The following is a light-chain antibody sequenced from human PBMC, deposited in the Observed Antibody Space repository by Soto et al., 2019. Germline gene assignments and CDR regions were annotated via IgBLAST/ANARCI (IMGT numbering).Light chain of an antibody. CDR3: QQSKNLPLT. CDR1: QSVSSN. CDR2: GAS. Sequence: EIVMTQSPATLSVSPGERATLSCRASQSVSSNLAWYQQKPGQAPRLLIYGASTRATDIPARFSDSWSGTEFNITISRLQTEDFTVYFCQQSKNLPLTFGGGTQVEIK. J-gene: IGKJ4*01. V-gene: IGKV3-15*01.